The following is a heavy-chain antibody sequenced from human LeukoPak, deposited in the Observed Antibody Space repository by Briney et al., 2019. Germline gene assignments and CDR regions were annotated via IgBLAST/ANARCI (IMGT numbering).Heavy chain of an antibody. CDR2: IYYSGST. CDR3: ARVVYGGNSVDY. Sequence: SETLSLTCTVSGGSISGSYWSWIRQPPGKGLEWIGYIYYSGSTNYNPSLKSRVTISVDTSKNQFSLKLSSVTAADTAVYYCARVVYGGNSVDYWGQGTLVTVSS. D-gene: IGHD4-23*01. CDR1: GGSISGSY. V-gene: IGHV4-59*12. J-gene: IGHJ4*02.